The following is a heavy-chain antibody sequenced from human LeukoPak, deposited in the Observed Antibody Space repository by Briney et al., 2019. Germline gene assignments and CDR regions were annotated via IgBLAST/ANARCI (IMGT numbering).Heavy chain of an antibody. J-gene: IGHJ6*02. Sequence: TGGCLRLSCTAAGFIFDTHTLTWVRQAPGKGLEWVASISGSGDSTNYGDSVKGRFTISRDNFKRTVHLEMSNLRADDTAMYYWVRRAAVRGMDFWGLGTTVIVSS. CDR2: ISGSGDST. CDR3: VRRAAVRGMDF. V-gene: IGHV3-23*01. CDR1: GFIFDTHT.